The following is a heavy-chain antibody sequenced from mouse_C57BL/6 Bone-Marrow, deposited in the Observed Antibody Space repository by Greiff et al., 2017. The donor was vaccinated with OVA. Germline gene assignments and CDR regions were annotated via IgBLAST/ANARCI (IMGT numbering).Heavy chain of an antibody. CDR2: IDSENGDT. Sequence: VQLQQSGAELVRPGASVKLSCTASGFNIKDDYMHWVKQRPEQGLEWIGWIDSENGDTEYASKFQGKATITADTTSNTAYLQLSSLTSEDTAVYYCTTAQVFAYWGQGTLVTVSA. D-gene: IGHD3-2*02. CDR3: TTAQVFAY. CDR1: GFNIKDDY. J-gene: IGHJ3*01. V-gene: IGHV14-4*01.